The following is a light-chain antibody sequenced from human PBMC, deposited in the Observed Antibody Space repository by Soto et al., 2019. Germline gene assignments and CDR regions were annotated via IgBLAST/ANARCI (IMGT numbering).Light chain of an antibody. CDR3: QQRSNWPT. Sequence: EIVLTQSPATLSLSPGDRATLSCRASLGVSSYLAWYQQKPGQAPRLLIYDATNRATGIPARFSGSGSGTDFTLTISSLEPEDFAVYYCQQRSNWPTFGQGTKLEIK. V-gene: IGKV3-11*01. J-gene: IGKJ2*01. CDR1: LGVSSY. CDR2: DAT.